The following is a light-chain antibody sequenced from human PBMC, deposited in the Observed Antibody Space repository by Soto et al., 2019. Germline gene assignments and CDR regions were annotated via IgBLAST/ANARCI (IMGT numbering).Light chain of an antibody. CDR2: GAS. CDR3: QQYGSSGT. Sequence: EIVMTESPATLSVPPGERATLSFRASQSVSSNLAWYQQKPGQAPRLLIYGASNRATGIPDRFSGSGSGTDFTLTISRLEPEDFAVYYCQQYGSSGTFGQGTKVDIK. J-gene: IGKJ1*01. CDR1: QSVSSN. V-gene: IGKV3-20*01.